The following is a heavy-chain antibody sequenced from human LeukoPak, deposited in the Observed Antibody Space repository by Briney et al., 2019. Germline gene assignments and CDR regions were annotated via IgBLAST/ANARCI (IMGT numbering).Heavy chain of an antibody. D-gene: IGHD2-21*01. J-gene: IGHJ5*02. Sequence: SETLSLTCAVYGGSFSGYYWSWIRQPPGKGLEWIGEINHSGSTNYNPPLKSRVTISVDTSKNQFSLKLSSVTAADTAVYYCARGLGIRFDPWGQGTLVTVSS. V-gene: IGHV4-34*01. CDR1: GGSFSGYY. CDR2: INHSGST. CDR3: ARGLGIRFDP.